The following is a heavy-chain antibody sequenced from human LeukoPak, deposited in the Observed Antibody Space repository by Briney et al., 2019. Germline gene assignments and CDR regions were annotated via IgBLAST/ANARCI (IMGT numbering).Heavy chain of an antibody. J-gene: IGHJ4*02. V-gene: IGHV1-2*02. D-gene: IGHD3-22*01. CDR3: ARDGNYYDSSGYYSLGY. Sequence: GASVTVSCKASGYTFTGYYMHWVRQAPGQGLEWMGWINPNSGGTNYAQKFQGRVTMTRDTSISTAYMELSRLRSDDTAVYYCARDGNYYDSSGYYSLGYWGQGTLVTVSS. CDR2: INPNSGGT. CDR1: GYTFTGYY.